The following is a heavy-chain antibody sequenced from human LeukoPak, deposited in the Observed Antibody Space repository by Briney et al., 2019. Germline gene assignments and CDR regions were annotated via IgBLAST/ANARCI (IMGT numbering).Heavy chain of an antibody. CDR2: IRYDGSNK. CDR1: GFTFSSYG. Sequence: GGSLRLSCAASGFTFSSYGMYWVRQAPGKGLEWVAFIRYDGSNKYYADSVKGRFTISRDNAKKSLYLQMNSLRAEDTAVYYCARDPVYYFDSSGYYVYWGQGTLVTVSS. J-gene: IGHJ4*02. V-gene: IGHV3-30*02. D-gene: IGHD3-22*01. CDR3: ARDPVYYFDSSGYYVY.